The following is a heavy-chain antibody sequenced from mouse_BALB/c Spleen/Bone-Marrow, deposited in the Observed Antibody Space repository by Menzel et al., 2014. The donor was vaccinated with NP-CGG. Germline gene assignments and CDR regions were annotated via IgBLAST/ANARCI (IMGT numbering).Heavy chain of an antibody. J-gene: IGHJ4*01. CDR3: ARQGYYRYDYAMDY. Sequence: EVKVVESGGGLVKPGGSLKLSCAASGFAFSNFDMSWVRQTPEKRLEWVAYISSGGGRTYYPDTVKGRFTISRDNAKNTLCLQMSSLKAEDTAMYYCARQGYYRYDYAMDYWGQGTSVTVSS. CDR1: GFAFSNFD. CDR2: ISSGGGRT. D-gene: IGHD2-2*01. V-gene: IGHV5-12-1*01.